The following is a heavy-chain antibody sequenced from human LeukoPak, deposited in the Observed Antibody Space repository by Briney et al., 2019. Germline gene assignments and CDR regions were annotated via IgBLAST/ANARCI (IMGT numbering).Heavy chain of an antibody. D-gene: IGHD3-10*01. J-gene: IGHJ6*03. V-gene: IGHV4-38-2*01. CDR1: GGSFSGYY. Sequence: PSETLSLTCAVYGGSFSGYYWGWIRQPPGKGLEWIGSIYHSGSTYYNPSLKSRVTISVDTSKNQFSLKLSSVTAADTAVYYCARVSYYYGSGSYPPYYYYYYYMDVWGKGTTVTVSS. CDR2: IYHSGST. CDR3: ARVSYYYGSGSYPPYYYYYYYMDV.